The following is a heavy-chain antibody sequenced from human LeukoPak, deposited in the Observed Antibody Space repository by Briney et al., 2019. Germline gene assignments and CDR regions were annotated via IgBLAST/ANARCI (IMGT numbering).Heavy chain of an antibody. V-gene: IGHV3-7*03. CDR3: AKDFSVWGSYPAFDI. CDR2: IKQDGAEE. J-gene: IGHJ3*02. D-gene: IGHD1-26*01. CDR1: GFTFSSYW. Sequence: GGSLRLSCAGSGFTFSSYWMTWVRQAPGKGLEWVANIKQDGAEEYYVDSVKGRFTISRDNAQNSLFLQVNSLRAEDTAVYYCAKDFSVWGSYPAFDIWGQGTMVTVSS.